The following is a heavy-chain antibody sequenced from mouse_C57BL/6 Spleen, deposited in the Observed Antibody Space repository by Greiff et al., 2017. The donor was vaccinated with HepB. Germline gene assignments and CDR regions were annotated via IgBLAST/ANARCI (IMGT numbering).Heavy chain of an antibody. CDR3: ARGRLGPAWFAY. Sequence: VQLQQPGAELVKPGASVKLSCKASGYTFTSYWMQWVKQRPGQGLEWIGEIDPSDSYTNYNQKFKGKATLTVDTSSSTAYMQLSSLTSEDSAVYYCARGRLGPAWFAYWGQGTLVTVSA. J-gene: IGHJ3*01. D-gene: IGHD4-1*01. CDR2: IDPSDSYT. V-gene: IGHV1-50*01. CDR1: GYTFTSYW.